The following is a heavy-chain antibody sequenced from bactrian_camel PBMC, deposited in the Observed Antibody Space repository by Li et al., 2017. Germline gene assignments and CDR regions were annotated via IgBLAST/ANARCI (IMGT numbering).Heavy chain of an antibody. CDR1: GYTYSSNS. J-gene: IGHJ6*01. CDR3: AADGGKQPAWWLLLHADFRY. D-gene: IGHD2*01. Sequence: VQLVESGGGSVQAGGSLKISCQVSGYTYSSNSMGWFRQPPGKAREAVAAIDNYGITQYADSLKGRFTISKDNVKNTLYLQMNSLKPEDSGMYYCAADGGKQPAWWLLLHADFRYWGLGTQVTVS. V-gene: IGHV3S53*01. CDR2: IDNYGIT.